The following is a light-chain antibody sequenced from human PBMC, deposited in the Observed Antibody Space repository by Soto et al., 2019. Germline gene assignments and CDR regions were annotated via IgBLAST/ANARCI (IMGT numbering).Light chain of an antibody. J-gene: IGKJ1*01. CDR1: QSLNTR. V-gene: IGKV1-6*02. Sequence: IQLTQSPSTLSASVGDRVTLTCRASQSLNTRLAWYQQRPGKAPKLLIYAASSLQSGVPSRFSGSGSGTDFTLTISSLQPEDFATYYCLQDYNYPWTFGQGTKVDI. CDR2: AAS. CDR3: LQDYNYPWT.